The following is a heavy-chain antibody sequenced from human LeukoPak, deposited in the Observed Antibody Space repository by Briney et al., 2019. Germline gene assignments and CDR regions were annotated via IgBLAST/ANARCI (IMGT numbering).Heavy chain of an antibody. CDR2: IIGGGGST. D-gene: IGHD2-2*01. Sequence: GGSLRLSCAASGFPFSSHGMSWVRQAPGEGLEWVSGIIGGGGSTYYADSVKGRFTISGDNSRNTLFLQMNSLRAGDTAVYYCAHGAMYQLDYWGQGTLVTVSS. V-gene: IGHV3-23*01. J-gene: IGHJ4*02. CDR3: AHGAMYQLDY. CDR1: GFPFSSHG.